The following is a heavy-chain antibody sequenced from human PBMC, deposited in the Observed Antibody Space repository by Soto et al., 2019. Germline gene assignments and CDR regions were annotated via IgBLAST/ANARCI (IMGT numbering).Heavy chain of an antibody. J-gene: IGHJ3*02. Sequence: ASETLSLTCAVSGYSISSGYYWGWIRQPPGKGLEWIGSIYHSGSTYYNPSLKSRVTISVDTSKNQFSLKLSSVTAADTAVYYCARCQYYYDSSGYPDAFDIWGQGTMVTVSS. CDR3: ARCQYYYDSSGYPDAFDI. D-gene: IGHD3-22*01. V-gene: IGHV4-38-2*01. CDR1: GYSISSGYY. CDR2: IYHSGST.